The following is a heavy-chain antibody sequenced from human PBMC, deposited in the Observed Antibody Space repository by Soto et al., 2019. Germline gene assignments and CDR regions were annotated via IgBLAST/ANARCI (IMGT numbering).Heavy chain of an antibody. CDR3: ARGRRGGYDAFDI. Sequence: QVQLQQWGAGLLKPSETLSLTCAVYGGSFSGYYWSWIRQPPGKGLEWIGEINHSGSTNYNPSLKRRVTISVDTSKNQFSLKLSSVTAADTAVYYCARGRRGGYDAFDIWGQGTMVTVSS. CDR2: INHSGST. CDR1: GGSFSGYY. V-gene: IGHV4-34*01. D-gene: IGHD3-16*01. J-gene: IGHJ3*02.